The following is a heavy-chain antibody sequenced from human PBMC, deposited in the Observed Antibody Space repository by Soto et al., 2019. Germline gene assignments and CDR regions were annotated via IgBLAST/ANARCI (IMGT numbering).Heavy chain of an antibody. D-gene: IGHD5-18*01. J-gene: IGHJ4*02. CDR1: GYTFTSYG. Sequence: QVQLVQSGAEVKKHGASVKVSCKASGYTFTSYGISWVRQAPGQGLEWMGWINAYNGNTNYAQKFQGRVTMTTDTSPSTAYMALRSLRSDDTSVYYCARAGGYGLIDYWGQGTLFTVSA. V-gene: IGHV1-18*01. CDR3: ARAGGYGLIDY. CDR2: INAYNGNT.